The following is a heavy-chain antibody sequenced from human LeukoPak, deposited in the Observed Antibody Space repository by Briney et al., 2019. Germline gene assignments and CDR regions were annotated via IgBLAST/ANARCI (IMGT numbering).Heavy chain of an antibody. CDR2: IYPGDSDT. J-gene: IGHJ2*01. V-gene: IGHV5-51*01. CDR1: GYSFTSYW. CDR3: ARSLDVVVIRDWYFDL. Sequence: GESLKISCKGSGYSFTSYWIGWVRQMPGKGLEWMGIIYPGDSDTRYSPSLQGQVTISADKSISTAYLQWSSLKASDTAMYYCARSLDVVVIRDWYFDLWGRGTLVTVSS. D-gene: IGHD3-22*01.